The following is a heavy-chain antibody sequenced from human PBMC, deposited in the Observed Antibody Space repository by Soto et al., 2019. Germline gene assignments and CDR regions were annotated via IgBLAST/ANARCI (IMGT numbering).Heavy chain of an antibody. Sequence: GGSLRLSCAASGFTFSSYSMSWVRQAPGKGLEWVSYISSSSSTIYYADSVKGRFTISRDNAKNSLYLQMNSLRAEDTAVYYCARDRIAGHWGQGTLVTVSS. CDR3: ARDRIAGH. CDR1: GFTFSSYS. D-gene: IGHD6-13*01. J-gene: IGHJ1*01. V-gene: IGHV3-48*01. CDR2: ISSSSSTI.